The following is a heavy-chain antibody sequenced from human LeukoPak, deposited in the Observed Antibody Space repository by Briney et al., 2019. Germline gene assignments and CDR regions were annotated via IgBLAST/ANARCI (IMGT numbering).Heavy chain of an antibody. CDR1: GFTFSNYG. CDR2: ISYDESDK. D-gene: IGHD5-18*01. Sequence: GGSLRLSCAASGFTFSNYGMHWVRQAPGKGLEWVAVISYDESDKYYADSVKGRFTISRDNSKNTLYLQMNSLRPEDTAVYYCARGGGGYSYGHRVDYWGQGTLVTVSS. CDR3: ARGGGGYSYGHRVDY. J-gene: IGHJ4*02. V-gene: IGHV3-30*03.